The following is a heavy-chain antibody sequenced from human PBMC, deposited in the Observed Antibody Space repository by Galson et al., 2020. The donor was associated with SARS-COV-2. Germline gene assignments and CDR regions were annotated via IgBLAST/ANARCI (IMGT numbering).Heavy chain of an antibody. V-gene: IGHV4-34*01. D-gene: IGHD6-13*01. Sequence: SQTISLTCAVYGATFSGYYWTWIRQPPGTGLEWIGEIDPSETTNYNPSLNSRFTISVDTSKNQFCLKLSSVTAADTAVYYCARKPLAGPAAGTLDYWGQGILVTVSS. CDR3: ARKPLAGPAAGTLDY. J-gene: IGHJ4*02. CDR1: GATFSGYY. CDR2: IDPSETT.